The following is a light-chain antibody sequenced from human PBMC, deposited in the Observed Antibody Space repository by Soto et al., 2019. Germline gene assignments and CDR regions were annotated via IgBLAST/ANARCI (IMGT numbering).Light chain of an antibody. V-gene: IGKV3-20*01. J-gene: IGKJ3*01. CDR2: GAS. CDR3: QQYGSSRIT. Sequence: EIVLTRSPGTLSLSPGERATLSCRASQSVSSGYLAWYQQKPGQAPRLLIYGASSRATGTPDRFSGSGSGTDFTLTISRLEPEDFAVYYCQQYGSSRITFGP. CDR1: QSVSSGY.